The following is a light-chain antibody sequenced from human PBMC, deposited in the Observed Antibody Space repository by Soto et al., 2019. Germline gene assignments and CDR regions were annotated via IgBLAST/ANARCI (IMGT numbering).Light chain of an antibody. CDR1: QSVSSSY. CDR3: QQYGSSPSFN. CDR2: GAS. Sequence: EIVLTQSPGTLSLSPGERATLSCRASQSVSSSYLAWYQQKPGQAPRLLIYGASGRATGIPHRFSGSGSGTDFTLTISRLEPEDSAVYYWQQYGSSPSFNFGPVTKVDSK. J-gene: IGKJ3*01. V-gene: IGKV3-20*01.